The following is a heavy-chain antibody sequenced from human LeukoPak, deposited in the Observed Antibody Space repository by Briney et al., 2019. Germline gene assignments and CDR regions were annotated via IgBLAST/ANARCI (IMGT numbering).Heavy chain of an antibody. CDR3: AKALGYYYDSSGWPYYYFDY. CDR1: GFTFSSYA. V-gene: IGHV3-23*01. Sequence: GGSLILSCAASGFTFSSYAMSWVRQAPGKGLEWVSAISASGGSAYYADSVKGRFTISRDNSKNTLYLRLNSLRAEDTAVYYCAKALGYYYDSSGWPYYYFDYWGQGTLVTVSS. D-gene: IGHD3-22*01. CDR2: ISASGGSA. J-gene: IGHJ4*02.